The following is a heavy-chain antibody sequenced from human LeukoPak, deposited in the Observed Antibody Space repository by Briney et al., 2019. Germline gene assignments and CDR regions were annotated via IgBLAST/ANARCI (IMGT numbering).Heavy chain of an antibody. J-gene: IGHJ4*02. CDR1: GGSFNGYY. CDR3: AREDRAAYYFDY. D-gene: IGHD6-13*01. V-gene: IGHV4-59*01. CDR2: IYYSGST. Sequence: PSETLSLTCAVYGGSFNGYYWSWIRQPPGKGLEWIGYIYYSGSTNYNPSLKSRVTISVDTSKNQFSLKLSSVTAADTAVYYCAREDRAAYYFDYWGQGTLVTVSS.